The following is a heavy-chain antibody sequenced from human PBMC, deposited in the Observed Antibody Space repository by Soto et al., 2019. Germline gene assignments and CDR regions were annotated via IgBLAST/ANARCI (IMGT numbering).Heavy chain of an antibody. CDR2: IYWDDDK. Sequence: SGPTLVNPTQTLTLTCTFSGFSLSTSGVGVGWIRQPPGKALEWLALIYWDDDKRYSPSLKSRLTITKDTSKNQVVLTMTNMDPVDTATYYCAHSFSGDSSGYMNRNFDYWGQGTLVTVSS. CDR1: GFSLSTSGVG. CDR3: AHSFSGDSSGYMNRNFDY. V-gene: IGHV2-5*02. J-gene: IGHJ4*02. D-gene: IGHD3-22*01.